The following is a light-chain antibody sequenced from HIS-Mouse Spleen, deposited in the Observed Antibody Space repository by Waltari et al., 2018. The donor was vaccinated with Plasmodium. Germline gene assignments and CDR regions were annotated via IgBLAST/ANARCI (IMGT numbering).Light chain of an antibody. J-gene: IGLJ1*01. CDR3: CSYAGSYTFV. CDR2: DVS. Sequence: QSALTQPRSVSGSPGQSVTISCTGTSRDVGGYHYVSWYQQHQGKAPKLMIYDVSKRPSGVPDRFSGSKSGNTASLTISGLQAEDEADYYCCSYAGSYTFVFGTGTKVTVL. V-gene: IGLV2-11*01. CDR1: SRDVGGYHY.